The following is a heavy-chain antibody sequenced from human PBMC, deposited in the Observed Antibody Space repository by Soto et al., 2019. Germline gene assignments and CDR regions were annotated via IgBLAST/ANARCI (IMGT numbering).Heavy chain of an antibody. J-gene: IGHJ4*02. V-gene: IGHV4-31*03. CDR3: ASGKTNYFFDL. CDR1: GGSISTVGHY. D-gene: IGHD3-10*01. CDR2: IYHTGST. Sequence: PSETLSLTCSVSGGSISTVGHYWTWIRQPPGKGLEWIGSIYHTGSTYYSKSLRSRLTMSVDTSKSQFSLRLSSVTAADTAVYSCASGKTNYFFDLWGQGHLVSVS.